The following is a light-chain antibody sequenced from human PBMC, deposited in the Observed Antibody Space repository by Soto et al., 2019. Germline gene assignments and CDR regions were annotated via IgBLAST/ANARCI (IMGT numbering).Light chain of an antibody. CDR2: GAS. Sequence: DIQMTQSPSTLSASVGDRVTITCRASESMSNCLAWCQQKPGKAPKLLISGASSLQSGVPSRFSGSASGTEFTLTISSLQSEDFAIYYCQQYITYGTFGQGTKVDIK. V-gene: IGKV1-5*01. CDR1: ESMSNC. CDR3: QQYITYGT. J-gene: IGKJ1*01.